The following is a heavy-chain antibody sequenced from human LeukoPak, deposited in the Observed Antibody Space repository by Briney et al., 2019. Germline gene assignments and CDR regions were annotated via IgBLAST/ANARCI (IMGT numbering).Heavy chain of an antibody. CDR3: TRDRLWFGESPDAFDI. CDR2: IRSKAYGGTT. D-gene: IGHD3-10*01. J-gene: IGHJ3*02. V-gene: IGHV3-49*04. CDR1: GFTFGDYA. Sequence: GGSLRLSCTASGFTFGDYAMSWVRQAPGKGLEWVGFIRSKAYGGTTEYAASVKGRFTISRDDSKSIAYLQMNSPKTEDTAVYYCTRDRLWFGESPDAFDIWGQGTMVTVSS.